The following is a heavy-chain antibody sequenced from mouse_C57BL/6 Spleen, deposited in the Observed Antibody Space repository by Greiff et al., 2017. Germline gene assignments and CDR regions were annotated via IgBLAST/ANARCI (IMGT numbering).Heavy chain of an antibody. V-gene: IGHV5-9*01. CDR2: ISGGGGNT. D-gene: IGHD2-1*01. CDR3: ARQALYYGNYPNWYFDV. CDR1: GFTFSSYT. J-gene: IGHJ1*03. Sequence: EVQGVESGGGLVKPGGSLKLSCAASGFTFSSYTMSWVRQTPEKRLEWVATISGGGGNTYYPDSVKGRFTISRDNAKNTLYLQMSSLRSEDTALYYCARQALYYGNYPNWYFDVWGTGTTVTVSS.